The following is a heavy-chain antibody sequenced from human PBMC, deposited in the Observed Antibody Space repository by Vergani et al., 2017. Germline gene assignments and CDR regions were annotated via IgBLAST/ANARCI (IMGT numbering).Heavy chain of an antibody. D-gene: IGHD3-22*01. CDR1: GFTFSSYA. J-gene: IGHJ6*02. V-gene: IGHV3-23*01. Sequence: TASGFTFSSYAMSWVRQAPGKGLEWVSAVSGRGGSTYYAESEKGRFTISRDKSKNTLYLQMNSLRAEDTSVYYCNTPTDYDPLLMDVWGQGTTVTVSS. CDR3: NTPTDYDPLLMDV. CDR2: VSGRGGST.